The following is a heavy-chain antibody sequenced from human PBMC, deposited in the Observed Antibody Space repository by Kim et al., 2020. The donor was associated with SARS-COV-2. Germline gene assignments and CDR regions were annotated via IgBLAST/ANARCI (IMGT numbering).Heavy chain of an antibody. CDR2: INHSGST. J-gene: IGHJ6*02. CDR3: ARGRAGVVPSPILGIGPYFEFYAMDV. CDR1: GGSLSGYH. D-gene: IGHD2-2*02. Sequence: SEALSLTCAVYGGSLSGYHWTWIRQAPGKGLEWIGEINHSGSTNCNPSLKSRVTISLDGSKNQFSVNLRSVTAADTAVYYCARGRAGVVPSPILGIGPYFEFYAMDVWGQGTTVTVSS. V-gene: IGHV4-34*01.